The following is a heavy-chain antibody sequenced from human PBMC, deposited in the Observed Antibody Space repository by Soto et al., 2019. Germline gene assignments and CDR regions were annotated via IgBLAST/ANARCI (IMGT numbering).Heavy chain of an antibody. CDR1: GFTLSDYY. Sequence: QVQLVESGGGLVKPGGSLRLSCAASGFTLSDYYMSWIRQAPGKGLEWVSYISSSGSTIYYADSVKGRFTISRDNAKNSPYLQMNSLRAEDTAVYYCARDPEDIVVVPAATRPVDYWGQGTLVTVSS. CDR3: ARDPEDIVVVPAATRPVDY. D-gene: IGHD2-2*01. CDR2: ISSSGSTI. V-gene: IGHV3-11*01. J-gene: IGHJ4*02.